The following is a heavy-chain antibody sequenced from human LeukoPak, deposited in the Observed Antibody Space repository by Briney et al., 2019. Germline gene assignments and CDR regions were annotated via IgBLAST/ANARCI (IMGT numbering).Heavy chain of an antibody. CDR3: ARLTGWDNYYSYMDV. CDR1: GFTFSSYG. D-gene: IGHD6-19*01. Sequence: PGGSLRLSCAASGFTFSSYGMYWVRQAPSKGLEWVASILYDGSNKFYLDSVKGRFTISRDNSRNTLYLQMNSLRAEDTAVYYCARLTGWDNYYSYMDVCGNGTTVTVSS. J-gene: IGHJ6*03. CDR2: ILYDGSNK. V-gene: IGHV3-30*02.